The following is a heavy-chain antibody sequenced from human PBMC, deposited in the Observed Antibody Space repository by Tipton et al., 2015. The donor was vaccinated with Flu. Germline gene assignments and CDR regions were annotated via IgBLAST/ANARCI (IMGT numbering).Heavy chain of an antibody. Sequence: TLSLTCDVSRYSISSGFYWGWLRQPPGRGLEWIGNIYRSGNSYSNPSLRSRVTISVDTSKNQFFLRLNSVTAADTAVYYCARDRRKITRSYGMDVWGQGTTVTVS. V-gene: IGHV4-38-2*02. CDR2: IYRSGNS. CDR1: RYSISSGFY. J-gene: IGHJ6*02. D-gene: IGHD1-1*01. CDR3: ARDRRKITRSYGMDV.